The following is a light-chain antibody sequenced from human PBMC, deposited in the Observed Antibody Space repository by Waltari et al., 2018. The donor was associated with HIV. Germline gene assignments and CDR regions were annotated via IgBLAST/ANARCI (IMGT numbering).Light chain of an antibody. J-gene: IGLJ3*02. CDR3: SSYTSSSTQV. CDR2: EVS. CDR1: SSDVGGYNY. Sequence: QSALTQPASVSGSPGQSITISCTGTSSDVGGYNYVSWYQQHPGKAPKLMIYEVSHRPSGVSNRFSGYKSGNTASLTISGLQAEDEADYYCSSYTSSSTQVFGGGTKVTVL. V-gene: IGLV2-14*03.